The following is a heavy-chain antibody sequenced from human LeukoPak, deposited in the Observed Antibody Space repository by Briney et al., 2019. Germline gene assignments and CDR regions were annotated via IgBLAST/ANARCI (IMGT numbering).Heavy chain of an antibody. CDR2: IIPIFGIA. Sequence: ASVKVSCKASGRTSISYAISWVRQAPGQGLEWMGRIIPIFGIANYAQKFQGRVTITADKSTSTAYMELSSLRSEDTAAYYCARHDSSGYYEYYFDYWGQGTLVTVSS. J-gene: IGHJ4*02. CDR3: ARHDSSGYYEYYFDY. CDR1: GRTSISYA. D-gene: IGHD3-22*01. V-gene: IGHV1-69*04.